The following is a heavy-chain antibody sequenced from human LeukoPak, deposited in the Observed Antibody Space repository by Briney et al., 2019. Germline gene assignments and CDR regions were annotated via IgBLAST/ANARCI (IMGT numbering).Heavy chain of an antibody. J-gene: IGHJ6*02. V-gene: IGHV4-59*01. CDR3: ARGRGNYYGMDV. Sequence: EASETLSLTCSVSDVSINSYYWNWIRRPPGKGLEWVGYIYYNGNTNYSPSLKSRVTMSVDTSKNLFSLKVSSVTAADTAVYYCARGRGNYYGMDVWGQGTTVTVSS. CDR2: IYYNGNT. CDR1: DVSINSYY.